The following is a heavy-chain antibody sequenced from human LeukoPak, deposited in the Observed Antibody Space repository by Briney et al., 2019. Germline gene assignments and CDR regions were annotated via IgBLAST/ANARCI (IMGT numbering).Heavy chain of an antibody. V-gene: IGHV3-23*01. Sequence: PGGSLRLSCAASGFTFSSYAMSWVRQAPGKGLEWVSAISGSGGSTYYADSVKGRFTISRDNSKNTLYLQMNSLRAEDTAVYYCAKDQSIRATYYYDNSGYYFGSATDYWGQGTLVTVSS. CDR3: AKDQSIRATYYYDNSGYYFGSATDY. J-gene: IGHJ4*02. D-gene: IGHD3-22*01. CDR1: GFTFSSYA. CDR2: ISGSGGST.